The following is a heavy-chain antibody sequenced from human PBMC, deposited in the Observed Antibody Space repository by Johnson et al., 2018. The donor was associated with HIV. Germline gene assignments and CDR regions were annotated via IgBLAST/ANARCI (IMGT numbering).Heavy chain of an antibody. Sequence: VQLVESGGGVVQPGRSLRLSCAASGFTFSSYGMHWVRQAPGKGLEWVAVIWYDGSNKDYADSVKGRFTISRDNSKDTLFLQMDSLRPEDTAVYYCAKDQWGSSWTNDAFDIWGQGTMVTVSS. V-gene: IGHV3-33*06. CDR2: IWYDGSNK. D-gene: IGHD6-13*01. CDR1: GFTFSSYG. CDR3: AKDQWGSSWTNDAFDI. J-gene: IGHJ3*02.